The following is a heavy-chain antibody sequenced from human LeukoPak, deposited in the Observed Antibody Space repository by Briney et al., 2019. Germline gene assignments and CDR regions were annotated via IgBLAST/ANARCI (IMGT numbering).Heavy chain of an antibody. J-gene: IGHJ6*03. D-gene: IGHD1-7*01. Sequence: PGGSVRLSCAASGFTFSSYGMHWVRQAPGKGLEWVAFIRYDGSNKYYADSVKGRFTISRDNSKNTLYLQMNSLRAEDTAVYYCAKRRGLELTYYYYMDVWGKGTTVTVSS. CDR3: AKRRGLELTYYYYMDV. V-gene: IGHV3-30*02. CDR1: GFTFSSYG. CDR2: IRYDGSNK.